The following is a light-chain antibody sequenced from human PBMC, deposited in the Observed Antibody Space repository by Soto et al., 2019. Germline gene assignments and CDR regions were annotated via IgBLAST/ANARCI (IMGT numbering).Light chain of an antibody. CDR1: SSNIGSGYD. CDR3: QSYDSSLSDWV. J-gene: IGLJ3*02. Sequence: QSVLTQPPSVSGAPGQRVTISCTGSSSNIGSGYDVHWYQQLPGTAPKLLIHGNTNRPSGVPDRFSGSESGTSASLAITGLQAEDEADYYCQSYDSSLSDWVFGGGTKVTVL. CDR2: GNT. V-gene: IGLV1-40*01.